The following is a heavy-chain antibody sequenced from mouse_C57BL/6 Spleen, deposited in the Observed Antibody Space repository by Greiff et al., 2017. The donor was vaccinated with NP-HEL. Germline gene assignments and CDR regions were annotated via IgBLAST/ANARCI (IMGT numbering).Heavy chain of an antibody. V-gene: IGHV5-4*01. J-gene: IGHJ3*01. CDR3: AAYVLFAY. CDR1: GFTFSSYA. Sequence: VQLKESGGGLVKPGGSLKLSCAASGFTFSSYAMSWVRQTPEKRLEWVATISDGGSYTYYPDNVKGRFTISRDNAKNNLYLQMSHLKSEDTAMYYCAAYVLFAYWGHRTLVTVSA. CDR2: ISDGGSYT.